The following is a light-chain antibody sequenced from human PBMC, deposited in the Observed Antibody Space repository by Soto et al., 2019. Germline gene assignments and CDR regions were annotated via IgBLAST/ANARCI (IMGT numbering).Light chain of an antibody. V-gene: IGKV1-39*01. Sequence: DIQMTQSPSSLSASVGDRVTITCRASQNLNIYLNWYQQKPGKAPKLLIHAASTLQSGVPSRFSGNGSGTDFTLTISSLQPEDFATYCCQQTYSAPFTFGPGTNVDIK. J-gene: IGKJ3*01. CDR2: AAS. CDR3: QQTYSAPFT. CDR1: QNLNIY.